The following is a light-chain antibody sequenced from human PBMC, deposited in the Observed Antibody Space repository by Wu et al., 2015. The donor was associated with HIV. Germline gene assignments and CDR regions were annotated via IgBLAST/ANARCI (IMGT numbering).Light chain of an antibody. CDR3: QQYGNSPWT. CDR1: QSVNNNY. Sequence: EIVLTQSPGTLSLSPGERATLSCRASQSVNNNYLAWYQQKNGQAPRLLIYGVASRATGIPERFSGSGSGTYFTLTINRLEPEDFAVYYCQQYGNSPWTFGQGTK. CDR2: GVA. V-gene: IGKV3-20*01. J-gene: IGKJ1*01.